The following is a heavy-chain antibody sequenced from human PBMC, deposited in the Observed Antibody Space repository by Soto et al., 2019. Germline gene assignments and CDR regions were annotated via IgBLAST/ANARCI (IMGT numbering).Heavy chain of an antibody. CDR2: IHHSCST. CDR3: ARDKIPGLFDY. CDR1: GGSFSGYY. Sequence: PSATLSLTCAGCGGSFSGYYWTWIGHPPGPRLDWIGEIHHSCSTNFNPSLKRPVTILVGTSKNQFSLKLTSVTAADTAVYYCARDKIPGLFDYWGQGTLVTVSS. J-gene: IGHJ4*02. V-gene: IGHV4-34*01. D-gene: IGHD2-21*01.